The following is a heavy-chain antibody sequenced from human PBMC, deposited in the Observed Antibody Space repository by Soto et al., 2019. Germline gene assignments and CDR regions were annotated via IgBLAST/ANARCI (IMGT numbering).Heavy chain of an antibody. Sequence: QPGGSLRPSCAASGFTFSSYWMHWVRQAPGKGLVWVSRINSDGSSTSYADSVKGRFTISRDNAKNTLYLQMNSLRAEDTAVYYCAKVSHGYSLDYWGQGTLVTVSS. J-gene: IGHJ4*02. CDR2: INSDGSST. D-gene: IGHD6-13*01. V-gene: IGHV3-74*01. CDR1: GFTFSSYW. CDR3: AKVSHGYSLDY.